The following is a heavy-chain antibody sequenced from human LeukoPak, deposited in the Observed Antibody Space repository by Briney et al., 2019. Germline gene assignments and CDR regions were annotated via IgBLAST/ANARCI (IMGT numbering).Heavy chain of an antibody. Sequence: GGSLRLSCAASGFTFSSYAMSWVRQAQGKGLEWVSAISGSGGSTYYADSVKGRFTISRDNSKNTLYLQMNSLRAEDTAVYYCAKAGSYDSSGEVFDYWGQGTLVTVSS. V-gene: IGHV3-23*01. CDR1: GFTFSSYA. CDR3: AKAGSYDSSGEVFDY. CDR2: ISGSGGST. D-gene: IGHD3-22*01. J-gene: IGHJ4*02.